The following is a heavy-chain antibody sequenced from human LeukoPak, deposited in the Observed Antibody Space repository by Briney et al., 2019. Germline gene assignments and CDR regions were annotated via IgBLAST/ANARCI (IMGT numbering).Heavy chain of an antibody. CDR3: ARDRVEIVAAGTVDC. CDR2: ISSSSSTI. D-gene: IGHD5-12*01. J-gene: IGHJ4*02. Sequence: PGGSLRLSCAASGFTFSSYSMNWVRQAPGKGLEWVSYISSSSSTIYYADSVKGRFTISRDNAKNSLYLQMNSLETEDTAVYYCARDRVEIVAAGTVDCWGQGTLVTVSS. CDR1: GFTFSSYS. V-gene: IGHV3-48*04.